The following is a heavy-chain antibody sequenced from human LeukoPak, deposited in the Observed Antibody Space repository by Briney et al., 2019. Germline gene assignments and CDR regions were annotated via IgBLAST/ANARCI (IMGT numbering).Heavy chain of an antibody. CDR2: INPNSGGT. CDR1: GYTFTGYY. CDR3: ARSRTGSGFLFDY. Sequence: ASVKVSCKASGYTFTGYYMHWVRQAPGQGLEWMGWINPNSGGTNYAQKFQGRVTMTRDTSISTAYMELSRLRSDDSAVYYCARSRTGSGFLFDYWGQGTLVTVSS. D-gene: IGHD3-10*01. J-gene: IGHJ4*02. V-gene: IGHV1-2*02.